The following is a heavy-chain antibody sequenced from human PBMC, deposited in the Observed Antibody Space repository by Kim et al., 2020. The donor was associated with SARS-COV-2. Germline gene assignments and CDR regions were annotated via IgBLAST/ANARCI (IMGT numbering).Heavy chain of an antibody. D-gene: IGHD6-19*01. CDR2: ISYDGSNK. CDR3: AREFIAVAGTSNPLNYYYYYGMDV. CDR1: GFTFSSYA. V-gene: IGHV3-30*04. J-gene: IGHJ6*02. Sequence: GGSLRLSCAASGFTFSSYAMHWVRQAPGKGLEWVAVISYDGSNKYYADSVKGRFTISRDNSKNTLYLQMNSLRAEDTAVYYCAREFIAVAGTSNPLNYYYYYGMDVWGQGTTVTVSS.